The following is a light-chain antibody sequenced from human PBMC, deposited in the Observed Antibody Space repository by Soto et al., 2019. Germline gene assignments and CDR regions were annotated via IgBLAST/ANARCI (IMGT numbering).Light chain of an antibody. V-gene: IGKV3-15*01. J-gene: IGKJ1*01. CDR3: QQYNNWPLT. CDR1: QSISRN. Sequence: EIVMTQSPATLSVSPGERATLSCRASQSISRNLAWYQQNPGQAPRLLIYAASTRATGLPARFSGSGSGTEFTLTISSLKSEDFEVYSCQQYNNWPLTFGQGTKVDIK. CDR2: AAS.